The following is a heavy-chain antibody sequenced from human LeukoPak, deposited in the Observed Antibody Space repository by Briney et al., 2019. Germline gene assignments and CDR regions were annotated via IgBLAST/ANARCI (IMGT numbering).Heavy chain of an antibody. CDR2: INPNNGGT. V-gene: IGHV1-2*02. J-gene: IGHJ4*02. CDR3: ARDWSAGAAAAYY. CDR1: GYIFTGYY. Sequence: SVKVSRKACGYIFTGYYMHWVRPPPGQGREGMGGINPNNGGTNYAQTWPGRVTMTRDTSINTAYIEPSRLRSDDTAVYYCARDWSAGAAAAYYWGQGTLVTVSS. D-gene: IGHD6-13*01.